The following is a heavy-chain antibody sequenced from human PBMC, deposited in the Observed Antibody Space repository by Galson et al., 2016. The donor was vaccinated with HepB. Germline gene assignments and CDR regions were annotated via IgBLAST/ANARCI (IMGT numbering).Heavy chain of an antibody. J-gene: IGHJ4*02. V-gene: IGHV6-1*01. CDR2: TYYRSKWYH. CDR1: GDSVSNKSAA. CDR3: ARGIGRLRYVLGD. Sequence: CAISGDSVSNKSAAWIWVRQSPSRGLEWLGRTYYRSKWYHDYAVSVKSRISINPDASKNQFSLQLNSVTPEEPAVYFCARGIGRLRYVLGDWGQGTLVTVSS. D-gene: IGHD6-25*01.